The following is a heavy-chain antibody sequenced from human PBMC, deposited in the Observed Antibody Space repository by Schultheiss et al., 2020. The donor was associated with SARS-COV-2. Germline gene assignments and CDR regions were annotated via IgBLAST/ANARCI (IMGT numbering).Heavy chain of an antibody. D-gene: IGHD3-22*01. CDR1: GYTLAVNH. J-gene: IGHJ2*01. Sequence: ASVKVSCKASGYTLAVNHIHWVRQAPGQGLEWMGRIDPKNGDTIYAQKFQGRVTITADESTSTAYMELSSLRSEDTAVYYCARGPPQHNYYDSSGYYRNWYFDLWGRGTLVTVSS. CDR2: IDPKNGDT. CDR3: ARGPPQHNYYDSSGYYRNWYFDL. V-gene: IGHV1-2*02.